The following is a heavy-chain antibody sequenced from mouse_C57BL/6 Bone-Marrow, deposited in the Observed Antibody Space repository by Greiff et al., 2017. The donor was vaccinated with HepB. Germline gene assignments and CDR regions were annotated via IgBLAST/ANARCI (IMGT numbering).Heavy chain of an antibody. Sequence: EVHLVESGGGLVKPGGSLKLSCAASGFTFSSYAMSWVRQTPEKRLEWVATISDGGSYTYYPDNVKGRFTISRDNAKNNLYLQMSHLKSEDTAMYYCARDRGYYDNTGYFDYWGQGTTLTVSS. CDR2: ISDGGSYT. J-gene: IGHJ2*01. D-gene: IGHD2-4*01. CDR3: ARDRGYYDNTGYFDY. V-gene: IGHV5-4*01. CDR1: GFTFSSYA.